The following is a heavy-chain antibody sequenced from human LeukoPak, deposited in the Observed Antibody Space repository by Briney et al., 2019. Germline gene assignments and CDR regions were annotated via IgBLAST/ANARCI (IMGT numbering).Heavy chain of an antibody. Sequence: SETLSLTCTVSGGSISSYYWSWIRQPAGKGLEWIGRIYTSGSTNYNPSLKSRVTMSVDTSKNQFSLKLSSVTAADTAVYYRARESRPGRPYGAFDPWGQGTLVTVSS. J-gene: IGHJ5*02. D-gene: IGHD3-10*01. CDR2: IYTSGST. V-gene: IGHV4-4*07. CDR1: GGSISSYY. CDR3: ARESRPGRPYGAFDP.